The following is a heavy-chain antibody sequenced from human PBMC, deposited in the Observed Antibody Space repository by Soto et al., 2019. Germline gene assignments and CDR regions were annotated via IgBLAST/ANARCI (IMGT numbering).Heavy chain of an antibody. J-gene: IGHJ6*02. V-gene: IGHV1-69*13. Sequence: SVKVSCKASRYTFTGYYMHWVRQAPGQGLEWMGGIIPIFGTANYAQKFQGRVTITADESTSTAYMELSSLRSEDTAVYYCAVGLETYYYYYGMDVWGQGTTVTVSS. CDR1: RYTFTGYY. CDR3: AVGLETYYYYYGMDV. CDR2: IIPIFGTA.